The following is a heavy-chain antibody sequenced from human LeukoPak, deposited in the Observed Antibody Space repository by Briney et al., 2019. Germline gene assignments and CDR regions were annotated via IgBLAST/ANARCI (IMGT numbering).Heavy chain of an antibody. D-gene: IGHD5-18*01. CDR3: STSGYSYGFGVQTRDFDY. J-gene: IGHJ4*01. CDR2: ISYDGSNK. V-gene: IGHV3-30-3*01. Sequence: GGSLRLSCAASGFTFSSYAMHWVRQAPGKGLEWVAVISYDGSNKYYADSVKGRFTISRDNSKNTLYLQMNSLRAEDTAVYYCSTSGYSYGFGVQTRDFDYWGQGTLVTVSS. CDR1: GFTFSSYA.